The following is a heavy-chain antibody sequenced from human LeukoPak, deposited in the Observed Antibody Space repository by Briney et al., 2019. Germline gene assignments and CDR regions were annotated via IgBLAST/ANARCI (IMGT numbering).Heavy chain of an antibody. CDR1: GFTFSSHW. Sequence: QPGGSLRLSCAASGFTFSSHWMSWVRQAPGKGLEWVANIKKDGSEKYYVDAVKGRFTISSDNAKNSLYLQMNSLRAEDTAVYYCARAGLWFGSTGWFDPWGQGTLVTVSS. CDR3: ARAGLWFGSTGWFDP. V-gene: IGHV3-7*03. CDR2: IKKDGSEK. D-gene: IGHD3-10*01. J-gene: IGHJ5*02.